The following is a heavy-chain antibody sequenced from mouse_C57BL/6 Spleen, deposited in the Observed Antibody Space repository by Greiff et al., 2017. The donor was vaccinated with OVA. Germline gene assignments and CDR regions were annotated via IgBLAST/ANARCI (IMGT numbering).Heavy chain of an antibody. D-gene: IGHD1-1*01. CDR3: ARWDYGSSYFDY. J-gene: IGHJ2*01. CDR2: IDPSDSYT. CDR1: GYTFTSYW. Sequence: QVQLQQPGAELVKPGASVKLSCKASGYTFTSYWMQWVKQRPGQGLEWIGEIDPSDSYTNYNQKFKGKATLTVDTSSSTAYMQLSSLTSEDSAVYYGARWDYGSSYFDYWCQGTTLTVSS. V-gene: IGHV1-50*01.